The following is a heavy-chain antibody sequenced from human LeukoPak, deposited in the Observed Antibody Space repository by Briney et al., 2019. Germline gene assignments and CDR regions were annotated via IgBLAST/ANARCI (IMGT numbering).Heavy chain of an antibody. CDR2: IYHSGST. Sequence: PSQTLSLTCAVSGGSISSGGYSWSWIRQPPGKGLEWIGYIYHSGSTYYNPSLKSRVTISVDRSKNQFSLKLSSVTAAHTAVYYCARSAFGDYFDYWGQGTLVTVSS. J-gene: IGHJ4*02. V-gene: IGHV4-30-2*01. CDR1: GGSISSGGYS. D-gene: IGHD3-10*01. CDR3: ARSAFGDYFDY.